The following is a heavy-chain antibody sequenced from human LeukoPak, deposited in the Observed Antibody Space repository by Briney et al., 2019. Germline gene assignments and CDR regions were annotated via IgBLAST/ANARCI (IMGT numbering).Heavy chain of an antibody. J-gene: IGHJ6*03. V-gene: IGHV3-23*01. Sequence: PGGSLRLSCAAPGFTFSSYAMSWVRQAPGKGLEWVSAISGSGGSTYYADSVKGRFTISRDNSKNTLYLQMNSLRAEDTAVYYCAKAKVAGAPLYYYYMDVWGKGTTVTVSS. CDR1: GFTFSSYA. D-gene: IGHD7-27*01. CDR3: AKAKVAGAPLYYYYMDV. CDR2: ISGSGGST.